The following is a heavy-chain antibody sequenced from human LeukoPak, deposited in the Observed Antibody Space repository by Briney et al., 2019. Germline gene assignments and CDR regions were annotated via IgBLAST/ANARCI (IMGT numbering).Heavy chain of an antibody. CDR2: IIPIFGTA. J-gene: IGHJ4*02. CDR1: GGTFSSYA. Sequence: SLKVSCKASGGTFSSYAISWVRQAPAQGLEWIGGIIPIFGTANYAQKFQGRVTITADESTSTAYMEPRSLRSEDTAVYYCARWGWYYYDSSTNPHFDYWGQGTLVTVSS. CDR3: ARWGWYYYDSSTNPHFDY. V-gene: IGHV1-69*13. D-gene: IGHD3-22*01.